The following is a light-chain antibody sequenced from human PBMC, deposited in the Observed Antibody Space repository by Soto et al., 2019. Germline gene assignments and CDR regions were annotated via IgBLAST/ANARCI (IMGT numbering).Light chain of an antibody. Sequence: EIVLTQSPATLSLSPGERATLSCRASQSVSSYLAWYQQKPGQAPRLLIYDASNRATGIPARFSGSGSGTDFNLTISSLEPEDFAVYYCQQSSNWPLTFGGGTKVEIK. V-gene: IGKV3-11*01. J-gene: IGKJ4*01. CDR1: QSVSSY. CDR3: QQSSNWPLT. CDR2: DAS.